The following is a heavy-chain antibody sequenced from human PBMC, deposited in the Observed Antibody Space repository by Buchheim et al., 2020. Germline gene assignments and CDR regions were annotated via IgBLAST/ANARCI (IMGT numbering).Heavy chain of an antibody. J-gene: IGHJ5*02. CDR1: NAPIRSRSYS. CDR3: ARYRSEYSSPSEFDP. V-gene: IGHV4-39*01. CDR2: IYYSESP. D-gene: IGHD6-6*01. Sequence: QVQLQESGPGLVKPSETLSLTCTVSNAPIRSRSYSWGWIRQPPGKGLEWITSIYYSESPYYNPSLKSRVTISVDTSNNQFSLNLRSVTAADTAQYYCARYRSEYSSPSEFDPWGQGTL.